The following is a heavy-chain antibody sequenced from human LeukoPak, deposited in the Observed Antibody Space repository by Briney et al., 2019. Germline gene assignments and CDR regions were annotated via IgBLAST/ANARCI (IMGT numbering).Heavy chain of an antibody. V-gene: IGHV3-7*01. Sequence: SGGSLRLSCAASGFTFSSYWMSWVRQAPGKGLEWVANIKQDGSEKYYVDSVKGRFTISRDNAKNSLYLQMNSLRAEDTAVYYCARDFGVFRSGGSCPFDYWGQGTLVTVSS. CDR3: ARDFGVFRSGGSCPFDY. CDR1: GFTFSSYW. D-gene: IGHD2-15*01. CDR2: IKQDGSEK. J-gene: IGHJ4*02.